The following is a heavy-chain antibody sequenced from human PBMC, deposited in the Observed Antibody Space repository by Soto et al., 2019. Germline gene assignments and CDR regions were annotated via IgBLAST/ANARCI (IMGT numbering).Heavy chain of an antibody. J-gene: IGHJ4*02. V-gene: IGHV4-59*01. D-gene: IGHD3-22*01. CDR1: GGSISSYY. CDR3: DRGGRTRYYYDSSGYL. Sequence: NPSETLSLTCTVSGGSISSYYWSWIRQPPGKGLEWIGYIYYSGSTNYNPSLKSRVTISVDTSKNQFSLKLSSVTAAETAVYYCDRGGRTRYYYDSSGYLWGQGTLVTVSS. CDR2: IYYSGST.